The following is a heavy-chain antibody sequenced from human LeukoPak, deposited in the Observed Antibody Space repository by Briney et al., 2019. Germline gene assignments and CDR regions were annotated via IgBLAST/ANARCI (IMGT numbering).Heavy chain of an antibody. CDR3: ARYSRNWFDP. V-gene: IGHV3-7*04. Sequence: GGSLRLSCEASGFTFSNYDMSWVRQAPGKGLEWVANIKPDGSEKYYVDSVKGRFTMSRDNAKNSLYLQMNSLRAEDTALYYCARYSRNWFDPWGQGTLVTVSS. CDR1: GFTFSNYD. D-gene: IGHD6-13*01. CDR2: IKPDGSEK. J-gene: IGHJ5*02.